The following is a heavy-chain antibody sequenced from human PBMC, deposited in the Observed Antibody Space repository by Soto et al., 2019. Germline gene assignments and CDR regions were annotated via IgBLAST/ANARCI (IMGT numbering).Heavy chain of an antibody. CDR2: IYYSGST. J-gene: IGHJ4*02. V-gene: IGHV4-61*01. CDR1: GGSVSSGSYY. CDR3: ARDHSNYYGSGSYAIDY. Sequence: NPSETLSLTCTVSGGSVSSGSYYWSWIRQPPGKGLEWIGYIYYSGSTNYNPSLKSRVTISVDTSKNQFSLKLSSVTAADTAVYYCARDHSNYYGSGSYAIDYWDQGTLVTVSS. D-gene: IGHD3-10*01.